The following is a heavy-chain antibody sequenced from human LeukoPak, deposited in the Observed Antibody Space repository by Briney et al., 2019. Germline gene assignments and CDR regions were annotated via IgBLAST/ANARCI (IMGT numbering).Heavy chain of an antibody. Sequence: PGESLKISCKASGYSFTSYLIAWVRQMPGKGLEWMGIIHPGDCSARYSPSFQGQVTVSVDQSITTAYLQWTSLKASDTAMYYCAREYWGNLDYWGQGTLVTVSS. CDR2: IHPGDCSA. V-gene: IGHV5-51*01. D-gene: IGHD7-27*01. CDR3: AREYWGNLDY. J-gene: IGHJ4*02. CDR1: GYSFTSYL.